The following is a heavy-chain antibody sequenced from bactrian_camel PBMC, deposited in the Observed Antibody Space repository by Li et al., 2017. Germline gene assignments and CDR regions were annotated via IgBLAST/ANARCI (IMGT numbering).Heavy chain of an antibody. Sequence: VQLVESGGDLVQPGGSLRLSCATSGFTFSSLGMSWVRQAPGKGLEWVSTFYTGDGRTKSADSVKGRFTISRDNAKNTLFLQLNSLKTEDTAMYYCDRGAGIDGYWGQGTQVTVS. CDR2: FYTGDGRT. CDR3: DRGAGIDGY. V-gene: IGHV3S40*01. J-gene: IGHJ6*01. CDR1: GFTFSSLG.